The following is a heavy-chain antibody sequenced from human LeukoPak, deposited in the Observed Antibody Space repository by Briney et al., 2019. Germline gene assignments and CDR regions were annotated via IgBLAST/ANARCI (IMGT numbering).Heavy chain of an antibody. D-gene: IGHD2-2*01. V-gene: IGHV1-18*01. CDR2: ISAYNCNT. CDR3: ERGDSYCSSTRCQNWFDP. J-gene: IGHJ5*02. CDR1: GYTFTSYG. Sequence: SVKVSCKASGYTFTSYGISWVRQAPGQGLEWMGWISAYNCNTNYPQKLQGRVTMTTDTSTSTAYMELRSLRSDDTAVYSCERGDSYCSSTRCQNWFDPWGQGTLVTVSS.